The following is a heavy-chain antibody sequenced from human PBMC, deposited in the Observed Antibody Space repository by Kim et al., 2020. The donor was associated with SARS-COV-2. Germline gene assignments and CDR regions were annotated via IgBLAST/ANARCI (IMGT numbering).Heavy chain of an antibody. Sequence: NTALKSRVTISLDTSKNQVSMKGSSVTAADTAVYYCARHYGGATLDAFDIWGQGTMVTVSS. CDR3: ARHYGGATLDAFDI. D-gene: IGHD1-26*01. V-gene: IGHV4-39*01. J-gene: IGHJ3*02.